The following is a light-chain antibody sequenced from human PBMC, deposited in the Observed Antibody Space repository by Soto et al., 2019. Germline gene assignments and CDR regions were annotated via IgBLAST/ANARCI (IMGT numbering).Light chain of an antibody. CDR1: QSLVYSCGNTY. V-gene: IGKV2-30*01. J-gene: IGKJ3*01. CDR3: RQATNRPPG. Sequence: DVVMPQSPLSLPVTLGPPASISCRSSQSLVYSCGNTYLNWFQQRPGQSPRRLIDKVSNRDSGVPDRCSGSGSGTDVTLEISRVEAEDVGVYYCRQATNRPPGFGPGTKVDIK. CDR2: KVS.